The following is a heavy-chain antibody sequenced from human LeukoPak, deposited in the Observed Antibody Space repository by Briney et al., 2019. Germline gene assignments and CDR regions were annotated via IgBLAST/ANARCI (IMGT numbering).Heavy chain of an antibody. CDR3: ARDGGDCSGDSCYVDY. CDR2: ISSSSSYI. V-gene: IGHV3-21*01. Sequence: GGSLRLSCAASGFTFSSYSMNWVRQAPGKGLEWVSSISSSSSYIYYADSVKGRFTISRDNAKNSLYLQMNSLRAEDTAVYYCARDGGDCSGDSCYVDYWGQGTLVTVSS. CDR1: GFTFSSYS. D-gene: IGHD2-15*01. J-gene: IGHJ4*02.